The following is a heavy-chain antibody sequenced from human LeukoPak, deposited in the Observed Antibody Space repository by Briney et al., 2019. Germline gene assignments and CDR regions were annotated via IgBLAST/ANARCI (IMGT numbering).Heavy chain of an antibody. Sequence: GGSLRLSCAASGFTFSSYAMSWVRQAPGKGLEWVSAISGSGGSTYYADSVKGRFTISRDNSKNTLYLQMNSLRAEDTAVYYCAKGTSGYSYGYSAFDIWGQGTMVTVSS. V-gene: IGHV3-23*01. CDR3: AKGTSGYSYGYSAFDI. CDR1: GFTFSSYA. D-gene: IGHD5-18*01. CDR2: ISGSGGST. J-gene: IGHJ3*02.